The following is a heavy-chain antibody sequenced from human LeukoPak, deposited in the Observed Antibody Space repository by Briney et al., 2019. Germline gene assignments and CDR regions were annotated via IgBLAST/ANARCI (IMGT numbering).Heavy chain of an antibody. CDR1: GFTFSDYY. CDR3: ARGFYTYDQ. V-gene: IGHV3-11*04. CDR2: ISRSDNTI. Sequence: GGSLRLSCAASGFTFSDYYMSWIRQAPGKGLEWVSSISRSDNTIYYTDSVKGRFAISRDNAKNSLYLQMKSLRAEDTAVYYCARGFYTYDQWGQGTLVTVSS. J-gene: IGHJ5*02. D-gene: IGHD5-24*01.